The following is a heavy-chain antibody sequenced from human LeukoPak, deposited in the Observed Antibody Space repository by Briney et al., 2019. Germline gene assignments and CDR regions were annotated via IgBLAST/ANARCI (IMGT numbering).Heavy chain of an antibody. V-gene: IGHV3-30*04. Sequence: PGRSLRLSCAASGFTFSSYAMHWVRQAPGKGLEWVAFISDDGSNKYYADSVKGRFTISRDNSKNTLYVQVNSLRAEDTAVYYCARDYGDYSYSYYFDYWGQGTLVTVSS. J-gene: IGHJ4*02. CDR2: ISDDGSNK. CDR3: ARDYGDYSYSYYFDY. D-gene: IGHD4-17*01. CDR1: GFTFSSYA.